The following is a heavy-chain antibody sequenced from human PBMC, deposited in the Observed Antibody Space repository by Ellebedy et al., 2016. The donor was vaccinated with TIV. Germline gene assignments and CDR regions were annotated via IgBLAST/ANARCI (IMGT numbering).Heavy chain of an antibody. CDR3: ARDDKRGERRHRWFFDL. Sequence: GESLKISCAASGLTIDSYSMNWVRQAPGKGLEWISFISGGSSIIYYADSVKGRFTISRDNAKNSVYLQINSLRDEDTAVYYCARDDKRGERRHRWFFDLWGRGTLVTVSS. D-gene: IGHD1-26*01. J-gene: IGHJ2*01. CDR2: ISGGSSII. CDR1: GLTIDSYS. V-gene: IGHV3-48*02.